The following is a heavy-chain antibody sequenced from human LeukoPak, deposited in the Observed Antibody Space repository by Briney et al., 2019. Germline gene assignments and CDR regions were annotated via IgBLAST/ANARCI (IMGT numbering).Heavy chain of an antibody. V-gene: IGHV4-34*01. CDR2: INHSGST. CDR1: GGSFSSYY. CDR3: ARGALTWGYYGSGSSNYYFDY. D-gene: IGHD3-10*01. J-gene: IGHJ4*02. Sequence: SETLSLTCAVYGGSFSSYYWSWIRQPPGKGLEWIGEINHSGSTNYNPSLKSRVTISVDTSKNQFSLKLSSVTAADTAVYYCARGALTWGYYGSGSSNYYFDYWGQGTLVTVSS.